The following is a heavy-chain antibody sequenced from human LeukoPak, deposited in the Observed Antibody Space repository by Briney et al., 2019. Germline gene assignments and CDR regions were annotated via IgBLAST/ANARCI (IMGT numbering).Heavy chain of an antibody. CDR3: TISITMVRGVIIINWFDS. V-gene: IGHV1-18*01. CDR1: GYTFTSYG. J-gene: IGHJ5*01. Sequence: ASVKVSCKASGYTFTSYGISWVRQAPGQGLEWMGWISACNGNTNYAQKLQGRVTMTTDTSTSTAYMELSSLRSDDTAVYYCTISITMVRGVIIINWFDSWGQGTLVTVSS. CDR2: ISACNGNT. D-gene: IGHD3-10*01.